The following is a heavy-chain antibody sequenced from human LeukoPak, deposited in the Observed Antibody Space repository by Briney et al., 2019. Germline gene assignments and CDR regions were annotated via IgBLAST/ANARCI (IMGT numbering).Heavy chain of an antibody. CDR1: GGSISSHY. CDR2: IYYSGST. CDR3: ARESGYSYGYQFWFDP. Sequence: ASETLSLTCTVSGGSISSHYWSWIRQPPGKGLEWIGYIYYSGSTNYNPSLKSRVTISVDTSKNQFSLKLSSVTAADTAVYYCARESGYSYGYQFWFDPWGQGTLVTVSS. D-gene: IGHD5-18*01. V-gene: IGHV4-59*11. J-gene: IGHJ5*02.